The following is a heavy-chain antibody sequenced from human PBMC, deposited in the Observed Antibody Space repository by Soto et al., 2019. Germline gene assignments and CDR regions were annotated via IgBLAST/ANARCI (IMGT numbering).Heavy chain of an antibody. CDR2: IIPIFGTA. D-gene: IGHD3-10*01. CDR1: GGTFSSYA. CDR3: AIGTMVRGVISWFDP. V-gene: IGHV1-69*13. J-gene: IGHJ5*02. Sequence: SVKVSCKASGGTFSSYAISWVRQAPVQGLEWMGGIIPIFGTANYAQKFQGRVTITADESTSTAYMELSSLRSEDTAVYYCAIGTMVRGVISWFDPWGQGTLVTVSS.